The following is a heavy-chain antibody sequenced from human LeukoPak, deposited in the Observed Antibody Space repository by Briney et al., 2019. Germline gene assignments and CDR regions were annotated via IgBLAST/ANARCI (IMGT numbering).Heavy chain of an antibody. J-gene: IGHJ6*03. CDR2: IRHDGSNK. V-gene: IGHV3-30*02. D-gene: IGHD3-10*01. CDR1: GFTFSSYG. CDR3: TVRGYYYYYMDV. Sequence: GGSLRLSCAASGFTFSSYGMHWVRQAPGKGLEWVAFIRHDGSNKYYADSVKGRFTISRDNSKNTLYLQMNSLRAEDTAVYYATVRGYYYYYMDVWGKGTTVTISS.